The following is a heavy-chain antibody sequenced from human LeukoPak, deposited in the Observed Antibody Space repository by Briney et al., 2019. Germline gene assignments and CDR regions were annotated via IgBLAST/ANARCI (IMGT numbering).Heavy chain of an antibody. J-gene: IGHJ4*02. CDR1: GFTFSSYA. V-gene: IGHV3-23*01. CDR3: AKESYYYDSTGYKAYYFDY. D-gene: IGHD3-22*01. Sequence: GGSLRLSCAASGFTFSSYAMHWVRQAPGKGLEWVSAISGRGVNTYNADSVKGRFTISRDISKNTLYLQMNSLRAEDTAVYYCAKESYYYDSTGYKAYYFDYWGQGTLVTVSS. CDR2: ISGRGVNT.